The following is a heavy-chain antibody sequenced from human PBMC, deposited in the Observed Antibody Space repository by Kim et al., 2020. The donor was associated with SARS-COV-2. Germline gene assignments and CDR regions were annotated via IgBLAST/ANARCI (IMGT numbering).Heavy chain of an antibody. J-gene: IGHJ4*02. V-gene: IGHV4-34*01. D-gene: IGHD3-22*01. CDR1: GGSFSGYY. CDR2: INHSGST. Sequence: SETLSLTCAVYGGSFSGYYWSWIRQPPGKGLEWIGEINHSGSTNYNPSLKSRVTISVDTSKNQFSLKLSSVTAADTAVYYCARGRPLYYDSSGYQIDYWGQGTLVTVSS. CDR3: ARGRPLYYDSSGYQIDY.